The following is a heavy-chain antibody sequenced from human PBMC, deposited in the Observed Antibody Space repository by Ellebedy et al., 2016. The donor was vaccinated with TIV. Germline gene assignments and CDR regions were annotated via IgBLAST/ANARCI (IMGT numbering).Heavy chain of an antibody. J-gene: IGHJ5*02. V-gene: IGHV3-21*01. CDR3: ARVAYYSTSFDP. CDR2: ISSSSSYI. Sequence: GGSLRLSXAASGFTFSSYSMNWVRQAPGKGLEWVSSISSSSSYIYYADSVKGRFTISRDNAKNSLYLQMNSLRAEDTAVYYCARVAYYSTSFDPWGQGTLVTVSS. CDR1: GFTFSSYS. D-gene: IGHD3-10*01.